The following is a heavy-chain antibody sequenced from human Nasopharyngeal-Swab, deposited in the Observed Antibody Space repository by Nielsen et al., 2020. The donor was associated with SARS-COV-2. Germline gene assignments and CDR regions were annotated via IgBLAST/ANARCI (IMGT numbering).Heavy chain of an antibody. Sequence: WIRQPPGKGLEWIGYIYYTGSTYCNPSLKSRVPISVDTSKNQFSLKLTSVTAADTAVYYCARYPSSSWSSYGMDVWGQGTTVTVSS. V-gene: IGHV4-31*02. D-gene: IGHD6-13*01. CDR3: ARYPSSSWSSYGMDV. CDR2: IYYTGST. J-gene: IGHJ6*02.